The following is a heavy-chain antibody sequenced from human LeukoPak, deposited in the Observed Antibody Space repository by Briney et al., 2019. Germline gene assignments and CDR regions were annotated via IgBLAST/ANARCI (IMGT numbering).Heavy chain of an antibody. D-gene: IGHD5-24*01. J-gene: IGHJ4*02. Sequence: PSETLSLTCTVSGGSISSGDYYWSWIRQPPGKGLEWIGYIYYSGSTYYNPSLKSRVTISVDTSKNQFSLKLSSVTAADTAVYYCARGGRWLQLTDYWGQGTLVTVSS. CDR2: IYYSGST. CDR3: ARGGRWLQLTDY. V-gene: IGHV4-30-4*01. CDR1: GGSISSGDYY.